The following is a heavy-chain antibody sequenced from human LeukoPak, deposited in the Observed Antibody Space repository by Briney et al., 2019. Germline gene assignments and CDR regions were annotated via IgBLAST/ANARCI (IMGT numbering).Heavy chain of an antibody. CDR1: GFTFTTYW. CDR2: INQDGSEK. V-gene: IGHV3-7*04. D-gene: IGHD3-9*01. Sequence: QAGGPLRLSCAVSGFTFTTYWMSWVRQATGEGLEWVVNINQDGSEKYYVDSVKGRFTIDRDNAKNSLYLQMNSLRAEDTAVYYCARVNWLRFDYWGQGTLVTVSS. CDR3: ARVNWLRFDY. J-gene: IGHJ4*02.